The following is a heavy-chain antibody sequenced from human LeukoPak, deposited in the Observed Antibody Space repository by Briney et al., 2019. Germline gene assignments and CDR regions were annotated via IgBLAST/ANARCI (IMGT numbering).Heavy chain of an antibody. Sequence: SETLSLTCSVSGGSIRSGSYYWSWIRQPAGRGLELIGRIYTSGTTHYNPSLKSRVTITVDTSKNQFSVKLTSVTAADTAVYYCARWYSSSTGDRFDSWGQGTQVTVSS. CDR1: GGSIRSGSYY. V-gene: IGHV4-61*02. CDR3: ARWYSSSTGDRFDS. CDR2: IYTSGTT. J-gene: IGHJ4*02. D-gene: IGHD6-19*01.